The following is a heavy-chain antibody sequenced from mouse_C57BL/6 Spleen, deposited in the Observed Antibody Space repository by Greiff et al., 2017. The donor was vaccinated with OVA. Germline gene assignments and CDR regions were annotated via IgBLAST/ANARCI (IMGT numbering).Heavy chain of an antibody. CDR1: GYTFTSYW. V-gene: IGHV1-69*01. CDR3: ARAMDY. J-gene: IGHJ4*01. CDR2: IDPSDSYT. Sequence: QVQLKESGAELVMPGASVKLSCKASGYTFTSYWMHWAKQRPGQGLEWIGEIDPSDSYTNYNQKFKGKSTLTVDKSSSTAYMQLSSLTSEDSAVYYCARAMDYWGQGTSVTVSS.